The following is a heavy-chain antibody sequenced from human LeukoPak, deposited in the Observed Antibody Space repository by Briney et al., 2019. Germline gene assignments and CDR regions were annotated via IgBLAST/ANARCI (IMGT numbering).Heavy chain of an antibody. CDR3: ARDRKGLVRGTTDYHYYYGMDV. V-gene: IGHV4-59*01. CDR1: GGSISSYY. CDR2: IYYSGST. J-gene: IGHJ6*02. Sequence: SSETLSLTCTVSGGSISSYYWSWIRQPPGKGLEWIGYIYYSGSTNYNPSLKSRVTISVDTSKNQFSLKLSSVTAADTAVYYCARDRKGLVRGTTDYHYYYGMDVWGQGTTVTVSS. D-gene: IGHD3-10*01.